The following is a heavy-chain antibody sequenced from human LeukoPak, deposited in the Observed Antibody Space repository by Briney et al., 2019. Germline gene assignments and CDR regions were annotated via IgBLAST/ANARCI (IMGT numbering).Heavy chain of an antibody. CDR3: VGRPYVYGAAAGTGEPDY. CDR1: GGTFSSYA. V-gene: IGHV1-69*13. CDR2: IIPIFGTA. Sequence: GASVKVSCKASGGTFSSYAISWVRQAPGQGLEWMGGIIPIFGTANYAQKIHGRVTITADEPTNTVYMEVTSLRSEDTAVYYCVGRPYVYGAAAGTGEPDYWGQGTLVTVSS. D-gene: IGHD6-25*01. J-gene: IGHJ4*02.